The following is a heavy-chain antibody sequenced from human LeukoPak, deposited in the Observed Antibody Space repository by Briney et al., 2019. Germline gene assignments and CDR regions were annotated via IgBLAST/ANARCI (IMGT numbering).Heavy chain of an antibody. J-gene: IGHJ3*02. D-gene: IGHD1-7*01. CDR2: IYTSGST. Sequence: SETLSLTCTVSGGSISSYYWSWIRQPAGKGLEWIGRIYTSGSTNYNRSLKSRVTMSVDTSKNQFSLKLSSVTAADTAVYYCASSPNWNYARGAFDIWGQGTMVTVSS. CDR3: ASSPNWNYARGAFDI. CDR1: GGSISSYY. V-gene: IGHV4-4*07.